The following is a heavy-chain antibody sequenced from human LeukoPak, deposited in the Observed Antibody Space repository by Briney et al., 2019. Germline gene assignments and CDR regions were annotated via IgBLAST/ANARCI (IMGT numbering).Heavy chain of an antibody. Sequence: GASVKVSCKASGYTFTSYGISWVRQAPGQRLEWMGWISAYNGNTNYAQKLQGRVTVTRDTSASTVHMELSGLRSEDTAVYYCARDQEAFDYWGQGTLVTVSS. CDR2: ISAYNGNT. J-gene: IGHJ4*02. V-gene: IGHV1-18*01. CDR1: GYTFTSYG. CDR3: ARDQEAFDY.